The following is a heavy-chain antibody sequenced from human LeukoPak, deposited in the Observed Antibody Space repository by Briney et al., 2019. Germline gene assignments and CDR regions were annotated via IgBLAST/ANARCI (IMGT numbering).Heavy chain of an antibody. Sequence: PGGSLRLSCAASGLPFSSYAMHWVRQAPGKGLEWVALISYDGSNKYYADSVKGRFTISRDNSKNTLYVQMNSLRDEDTAVYYCVKGGTYRSNWFDPWGQGTLVTVSS. CDR3: VKGGTYRSNWFDP. CDR2: ISYDGSNK. D-gene: IGHD3-16*01. CDR1: GLPFSSYA. V-gene: IGHV3-30*18. J-gene: IGHJ5*02.